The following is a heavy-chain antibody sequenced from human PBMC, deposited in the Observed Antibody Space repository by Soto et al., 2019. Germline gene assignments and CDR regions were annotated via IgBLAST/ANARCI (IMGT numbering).Heavy chain of an antibody. CDR1: GYSIPSGFY. J-gene: IGHJ4*02. D-gene: IGHD3-22*01. Sequence: SETLSLTCGVSGYSIPSGFYWGWVRQSPGKGLEWIGSISYSAKTFYNPSLASRLSIAVDTSMNQFSLRLTSVTAADTALYYCARGAGAPWVRFDSWGQGTLVTVSS. CDR2: ISYSAKT. V-gene: IGHV4-38-2*01. CDR3: ARGAGAPWVRFDS.